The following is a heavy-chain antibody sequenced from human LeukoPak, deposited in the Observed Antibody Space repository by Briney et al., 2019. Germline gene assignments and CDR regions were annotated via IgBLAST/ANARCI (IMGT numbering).Heavy chain of an antibody. CDR2: ISATAGSA. Sequence: GGSLRLSCAASGFTFSAYAMSWVRQAPGKGLEWVSGISATAGSADYADTVKGRFTISRDNAKNSLYLQMNSLRAEDTAVYYCARDVTVNPYYDILTGYDGMDVWGQGTTVTVSS. V-gene: IGHV3-23*01. D-gene: IGHD3-9*01. CDR3: ARDVTVNPYYDILTGYDGMDV. CDR1: GFTFSAYA. J-gene: IGHJ6*02.